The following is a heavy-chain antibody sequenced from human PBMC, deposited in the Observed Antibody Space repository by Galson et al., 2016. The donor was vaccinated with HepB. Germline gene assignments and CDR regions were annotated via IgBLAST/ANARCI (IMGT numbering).Heavy chain of an antibody. J-gene: IGHJ6*03. CDR2: INPNSGGT. CDR1: GYTFTGYY. CDR3: ARGKVICSSTSCPTRHYYYYYMDV. D-gene: IGHD2-2*01. Sequence: VKVSCKASGYTFTGYYMHWVRQAPGQGLEWMGWINPNSGGTNYAQKFQGRVTLTRDTCISTAYMELSRLRSDDTAVYYCARGKVICSSTSCPTRHYYYYYMDVWGKGTTVTVSS. V-gene: IGHV1-2*02.